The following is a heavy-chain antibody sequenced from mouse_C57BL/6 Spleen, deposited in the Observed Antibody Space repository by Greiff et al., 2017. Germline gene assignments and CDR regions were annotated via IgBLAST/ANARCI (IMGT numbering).Heavy chain of an antibody. V-gene: IGHV14-1*01. J-gene: IGHJ2*01. Sequence: VQLQQSGAELVRPGASVKLSCTASGFNIKDYYMHWVKQRPEQGLEWIGRIDPEDGDTESAPKFQGKATMTADTSSNTAYLQLSSLTSEDTAVYYCTTGFITTVVARGDYWGQGTTLTVSS. CDR2: IDPEDGDT. CDR1: GFNIKDYY. CDR3: TTGFITTVVARGDY. D-gene: IGHD1-1*01.